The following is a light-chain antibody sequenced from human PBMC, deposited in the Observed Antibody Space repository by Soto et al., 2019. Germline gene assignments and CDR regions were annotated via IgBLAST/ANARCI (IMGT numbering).Light chain of an antibody. CDR2: GAS. J-gene: IGKJ5*01. CDR1: HSVSSN. V-gene: IGKV3-15*01. CDR3: QQYSKWPPIT. Sequence: EIVMSQSPATLSVSPGERATLSCRASHSVSSNLAWYQHKPGQAPRLLIYGASTRATGIPARFSGSGSGTEFTLTISSLESEDFAVYYCQQYSKWPPITFGQGTRLEIK.